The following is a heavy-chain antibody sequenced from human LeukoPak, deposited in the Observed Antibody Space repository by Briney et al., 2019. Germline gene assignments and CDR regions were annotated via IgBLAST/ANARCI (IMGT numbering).Heavy chain of an antibody. V-gene: IGHV4-30-4*08. CDR2: IYYSGST. CDR1: GGSISSDDYY. J-gene: IGHJ6*03. D-gene: IGHD2-2*01. CDR3: ARALGVVAPAASYHYMDV. Sequence: NTSETLSLTCTVSGGSISSDDYYWSWLRQPPGKGLEWIGDIYYSGSTYYNPSLKSRLTISVDTSKIQFSLRLSFVTAADTAVYYCARALGVVAPAASYHYMDVWGKGTTVTVSS.